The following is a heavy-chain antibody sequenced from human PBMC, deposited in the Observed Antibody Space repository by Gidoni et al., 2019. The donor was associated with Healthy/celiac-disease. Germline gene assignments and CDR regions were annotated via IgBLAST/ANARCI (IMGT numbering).Heavy chain of an antibody. V-gene: IGHV4-34*01. CDR2: INHSGST. CDR1: GGSFSGYY. D-gene: IGHD6-19*01. CDR3: ARTLSSGWYQGY. Sequence: QLQLQQWGAGLLKPSETLSLTCAVYGGSFSGYYWSWIRQPPGKGLEWIGEINHSGSTNYNPSLKSRVTISVDTSKNQFSLKLSSVTAADTAVYYCARTLSSGWYQGYWGQGTLVTVSS. J-gene: IGHJ4*02.